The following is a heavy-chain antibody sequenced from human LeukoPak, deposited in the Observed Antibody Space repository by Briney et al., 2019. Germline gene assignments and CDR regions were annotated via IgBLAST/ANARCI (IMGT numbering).Heavy chain of an antibody. D-gene: IGHD3-3*01. CDR3: ARDVESITIFGVVTGYMDV. CDR2: IKQDGSEK. Sequence: GGSLRLSCAASGFTFSSYWMSWVRQAPGKGLEWVANIKQDGSEKYYVDSVKGRFTISRDNAKNSLYLQMNSLRAEDTAVYYCARDVESITIFGVVTGYMDVWGKGTTVTVSS. CDR1: GFTFSSYW. V-gene: IGHV3-7*01. J-gene: IGHJ6*03.